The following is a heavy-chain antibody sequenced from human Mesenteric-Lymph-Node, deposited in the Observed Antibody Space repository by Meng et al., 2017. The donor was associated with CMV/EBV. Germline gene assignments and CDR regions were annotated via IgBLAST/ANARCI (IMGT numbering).Heavy chain of an antibody. V-gene: IGHV4-59*12. J-gene: IGHJ4*02. D-gene: IGHD5-18*01. CDR3: ARKVYSYGYSSFLFDY. Sequence: SETLSLTCSVSGASISDYYWSWIRQPPGKGLEWIGYITYMGSTNYNPSLKSRVTISIDTYKNQFSLKLSSVTAADTAVYYCARKVYSYGYSSFLFDYWGQGTLVTVSS. CDR2: ITYMGST. CDR1: GASISDYY.